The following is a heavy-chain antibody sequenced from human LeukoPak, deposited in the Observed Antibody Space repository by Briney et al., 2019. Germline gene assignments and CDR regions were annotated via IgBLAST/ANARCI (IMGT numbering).Heavy chain of an antibody. CDR2: INPNTGGT. J-gene: IGHJ4*02. D-gene: IGHD3-10*01. CDR3: AKWFTPGYYFDS. Sequence: ASVKVSCKASGYTFTGYYMHWVRQAPGQGLEWMGWINPNTGGTNYAQKFQGRVTMTNDTSISTAYMELSRLESDDTAVYYCAKWFTPGYYFDSWGQGTLVTVSS. V-gene: IGHV1-2*02. CDR1: GYTFTGYY.